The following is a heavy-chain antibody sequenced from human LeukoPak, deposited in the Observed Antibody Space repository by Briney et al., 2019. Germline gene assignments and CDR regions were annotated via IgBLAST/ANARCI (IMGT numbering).Heavy chain of an antibody. J-gene: IGHJ4*02. CDR3: ARSSLERHYSFDF. V-gene: IGHV3-48*01. D-gene: IGHD1-1*01. CDR1: GVTFSGYS. Sequence: GGSLRLSCSTSGVTFSGYSMNWVRRAPGKGLEWLSYISASGGKTYYADSVKGRFTISRDNAKNTLFLEMNSLRVDDTAMYFCARSSLERHYSFDFWGRGTLVTVSS. CDR2: ISASGGKT.